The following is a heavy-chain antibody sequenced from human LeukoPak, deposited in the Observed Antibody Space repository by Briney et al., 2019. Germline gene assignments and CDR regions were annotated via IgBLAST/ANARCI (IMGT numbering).Heavy chain of an antibody. CDR2: IYYSGST. D-gene: IGHD4-23*01. Sequence: SGTLSLTCAVSGGSISSYYWSWIRQPLGKGLEWIGYIYYSGSTNYDPSLKSRVTISLDTSKNQFSLKVSSVTAADTAVYYCASTVVTPETKYFQHWGQGTLVTVSS. CDR3: ASTVVTPETKYFQH. J-gene: IGHJ1*01. V-gene: IGHV4-59*01. CDR1: GGSISSYY.